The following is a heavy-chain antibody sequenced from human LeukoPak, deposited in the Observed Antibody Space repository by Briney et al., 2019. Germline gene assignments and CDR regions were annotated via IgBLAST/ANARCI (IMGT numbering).Heavy chain of an antibody. CDR1: GFTFSSYG. V-gene: IGHV3-23*01. CDR2: ISGSGGST. CDR3: AKEELVGRYFDY. D-gene: IGHD6-13*01. J-gene: IGHJ4*02. Sequence: GGSLRLSCAASGFTFSSYGMHWVRQAPGKGLEWVSAISGSGGSTYYADSVKGRFTISRDNSKNTLYLQMNSLRAEDTAVYCCAKEELVGRYFDYWGQGTLVTVSS.